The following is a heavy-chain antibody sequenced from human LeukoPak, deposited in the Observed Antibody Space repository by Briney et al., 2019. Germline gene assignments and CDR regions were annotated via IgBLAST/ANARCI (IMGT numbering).Heavy chain of an antibody. V-gene: IGHV4-4*07. D-gene: IGHD6-13*01. CDR1: GGSISSYY. Sequence: PSETLSLTCTVSGGSISSYYWSWIRQPAGKGLEWIGRIYTSGSTNYNPSLKSRVTMSVDTSKNQFSLKLSSVTAADTAVYYCARSRCSSSWYCAFEIWGQGTMVTVSS. J-gene: IGHJ3*02. CDR3: ARSRCSSSWYCAFEI. CDR2: IYTSGST.